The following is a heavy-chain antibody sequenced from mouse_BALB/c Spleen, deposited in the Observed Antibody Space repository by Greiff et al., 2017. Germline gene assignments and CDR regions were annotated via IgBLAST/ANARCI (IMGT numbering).Heavy chain of an antibody. CDR1: GFNIKDTY. CDR2: IDPGSGNT. Sequence: VQLQQSGAELVKPGASVKLSCTASGFNIKDTYMHWVKQRPEQGLEWIGRIDPGSGNTYYNEKFKGKATLTADKSSSTAYMQLSSLTSEDSAVYFCAIPEAYWGQGTLVTVSA. CDR3: AIPEAY. V-gene: IGHV14-3*02. D-gene: IGHD5-1-1*01. J-gene: IGHJ3*01.